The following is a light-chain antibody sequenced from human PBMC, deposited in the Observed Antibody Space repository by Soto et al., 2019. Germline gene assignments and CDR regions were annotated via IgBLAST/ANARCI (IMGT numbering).Light chain of an antibody. CDR1: SSNIGAGYD. Sequence: QSVLTQPPSVSGAPGQRVTISCTGSSSNIGAGYDVHWYQQLPGTAPKLLIYGNSNRPSGVPDRFSGSKSGTSASLAIPGLQAEDESDYYCQSYDSGLSGVLFGGGTKLTVL. CDR2: GNS. CDR3: QSYDSGLSGVL. V-gene: IGLV1-40*01. J-gene: IGLJ2*01.